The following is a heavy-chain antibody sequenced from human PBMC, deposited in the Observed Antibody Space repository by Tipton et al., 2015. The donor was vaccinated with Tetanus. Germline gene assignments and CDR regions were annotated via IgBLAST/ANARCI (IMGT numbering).Heavy chain of an antibody. CDR1: GYNFTIYY. D-gene: IGHD1-1*01. CDR3: ARRRTTTALANYFDS. CDR2: IYPADSNT. Sequence: QLVQSGAEVKKPGEPLQISCKGSGYNFTIYYIGWVRQMPGKGLEWMGIIYPADSNTIYSPSFQGQVTISADRSTNTAYLQWSSLQASDTAIYYCARRRTTTALANYFDSWGQGTQVTVSS. J-gene: IGHJ4*02. V-gene: IGHV5-51*01.